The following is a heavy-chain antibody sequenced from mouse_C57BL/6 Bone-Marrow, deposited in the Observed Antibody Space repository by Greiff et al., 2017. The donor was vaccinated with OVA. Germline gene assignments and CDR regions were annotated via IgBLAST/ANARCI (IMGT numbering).Heavy chain of an antibody. J-gene: IGHJ3*01. CDR2: IHPNSGST. Sequence: QVQLQQPGAELVKPGASVKLSCKASGYTFTSYWMHWVKQRPGQGLEWIGMIHPNSGSTNYNEKFKSKATLTVDKSTSTAYMQISSLTSEDSAVYYCARNGYDGSWFAYWGQGTLVTVSA. CDR1: GYTFTSYW. V-gene: IGHV1-64*01. D-gene: IGHD2-2*01. CDR3: ARNGYDGSWFAY.